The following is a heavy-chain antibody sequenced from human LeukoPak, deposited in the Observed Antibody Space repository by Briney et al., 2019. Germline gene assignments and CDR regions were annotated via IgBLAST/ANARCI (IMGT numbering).Heavy chain of an antibody. D-gene: IGHD3-16*02. J-gene: IGHJ3*02. CDR1: GYTFTTSG. V-gene: IGHV1-18*01. Sequence: ASVKVSCKASGYTFTTSGLSWVQQAPGQGLEWMGWISGYDGDTNYAQKLQGRVTMTTDTSTTTAYMELRSLRSDDTAIYYCARDIVGTFDIWGQGTMVTVSS. CDR2: ISGYDGDT. CDR3: ARDIVGTFDI.